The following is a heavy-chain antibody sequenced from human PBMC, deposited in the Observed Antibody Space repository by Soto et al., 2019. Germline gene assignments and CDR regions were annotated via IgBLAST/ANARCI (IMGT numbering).Heavy chain of an antibody. CDR1: GSGFSTSV. Sequence: QIHLVQSGAEVTKPGASVKVSCRGSGSGFSTSVITWVRQAPGQGLELLAWISAHNGNTNFAKKLQGRVTVTRDTSTSTAYMELRSLRSDDTAVYYCARGRYGDYWGQGALVTGSS. CDR2: ISAHNGNT. J-gene: IGHJ4*02. V-gene: IGHV1-18*01. D-gene: IGHD1-1*01. CDR3: ARGRYGDY.